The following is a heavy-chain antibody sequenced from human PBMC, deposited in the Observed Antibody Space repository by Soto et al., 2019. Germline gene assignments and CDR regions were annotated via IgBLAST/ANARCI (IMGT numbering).Heavy chain of an antibody. J-gene: IGHJ5*02. CDR3: ARQTMYYDFWSGPNWFDP. Sequence: SETLSLTCTVSGDSISSNNWYWGWIRQPPGKGLEWIGSMYYRGSTYYNPSLKSRVTISVDTSKNQFSLKLSSVTAADTAVYYCARQTMYYDFWSGPNWFDPWGQGTLVTVSS. CDR2: MYYRGST. CDR1: GDSISSNNWY. D-gene: IGHD3-3*01. V-gene: IGHV4-39*01.